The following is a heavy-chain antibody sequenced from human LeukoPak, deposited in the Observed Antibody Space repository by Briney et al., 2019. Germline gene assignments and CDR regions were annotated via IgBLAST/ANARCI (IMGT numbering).Heavy chain of an antibody. CDR3: ATRMGATFFDY. D-gene: IGHD1-26*01. J-gene: IGHJ4*02. CDR2: ISPSGGST. V-gene: IGHV1-46*01. Sequence: GASVKVSCKAFGYTFTSNYMHWVRQAPGQGPEWMGVISPSGGSTTYAQKFQGRVTMTEDTSTDTAYMELSSLRSEDTAVYYCATRMGATFFDYWGQGTLVTVSS. CDR1: GYTFTSNY.